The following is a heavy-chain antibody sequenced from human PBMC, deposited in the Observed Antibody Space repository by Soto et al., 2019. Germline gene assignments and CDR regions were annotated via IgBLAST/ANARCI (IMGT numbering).Heavy chain of an antibody. Sequence: QVQLVESGGGVVQPGRSLRLSCAASGFTFSSYGMHWVRQAPGKGLEWVAVIWYDGSNKYYADSVKGRFTISRDNSKNTLYLQMNSLRAEDTAVYYCARTWFGENYGMDVWGQGTTVTVSS. J-gene: IGHJ6*02. CDR3: ARTWFGENYGMDV. D-gene: IGHD3-10*01. CDR1: GFTFSSYG. CDR2: IWYDGSNK. V-gene: IGHV3-33*01.